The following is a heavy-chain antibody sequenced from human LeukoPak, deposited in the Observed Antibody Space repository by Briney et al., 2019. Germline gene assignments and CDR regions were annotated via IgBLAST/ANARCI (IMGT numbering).Heavy chain of an antibody. Sequence: ASVKVSCKASGYTFTTYYIHWVRQAPGQGLEWMGIINPSGGTTNYAQKFQGRVTMIRDKSTSTVYMELSSLTSEDTAVYYCARDRRLNWFDPWGQGTLVTVSS. J-gene: IGHJ5*02. V-gene: IGHV1-46*01. CDR3: ARDRRLNWFDP. CDR2: INPSGGTT. CDR1: GYTFTTYY.